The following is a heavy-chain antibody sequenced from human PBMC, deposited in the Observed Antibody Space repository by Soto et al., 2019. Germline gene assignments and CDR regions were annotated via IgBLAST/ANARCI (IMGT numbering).Heavy chain of an antibody. CDR2: ISYDGSKK. Sequence: PGGSLRISCAASGFTFSSYAMHWVRPAPGKGVEGGAVISYDGSKKYYADSVKGRFTISRDNSKNTLYLQMNSLRAEDTAVYYCARDKGGYSYGYQSRRYWGQGTQVTVSS. J-gene: IGHJ4*02. D-gene: IGHD5-18*01. CDR3: ARDKGGYSYGYQSRRY. CDR1: GFTFSSYA. V-gene: IGHV3-30-3*01.